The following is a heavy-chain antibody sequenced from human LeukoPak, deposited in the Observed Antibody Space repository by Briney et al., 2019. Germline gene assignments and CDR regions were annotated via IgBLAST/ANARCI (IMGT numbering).Heavy chain of an antibody. CDR3: ARARPILRYSSGWYDFDY. CDR1: GFTFSDYY. J-gene: IGHJ4*02. CDR2: ISSSGSTI. D-gene: IGHD6-19*01. V-gene: IGHV3-11*01. Sequence: GGSLRLSCAASGFTFSDYYMSWIRQAPGKGLEWVSYISSSGSTIYYADSVKGRFTISRDNAKNSLYLQMNSPRGEDTAVYYCARARPILRYSSGWYDFDYWGQGTLVTVSS.